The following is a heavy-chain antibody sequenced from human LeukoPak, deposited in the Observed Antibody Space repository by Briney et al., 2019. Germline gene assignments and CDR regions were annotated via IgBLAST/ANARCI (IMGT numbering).Heavy chain of an antibody. J-gene: IGHJ4*02. CDR1: GFTFSDYY. D-gene: IGHD2-21*01. V-gene: IGHV3-11*01. CDR2: ISSSGSTI. Sequence: GGPLRLSCAASGFTFSDYYMSWIRQAPGKGLEWVSYISSSGSTIYYADSVKGRFTISRDNAKNSLYLQMNSLRAEDTAVYYCARARHLLWTRTEQLFDYWGQGTLVTVSS. CDR3: ARARHLLWTRTEQLFDY.